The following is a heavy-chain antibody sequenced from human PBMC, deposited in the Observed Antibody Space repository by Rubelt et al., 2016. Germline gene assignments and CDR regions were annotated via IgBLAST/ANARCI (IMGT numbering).Heavy chain of an antibody. V-gene: IGHV3-15*01. D-gene: IGHD6-19*01. Sequence: EVQLVQSGGGLVKPGGSLRLSCVSSGFSFSNAWMSWVRLAPGKGLEWVGRFKSKTDGGTIDYAAPVKGRFTVSKDDSKNTLYLQMNNLQTEDTAIYYCTSDVAVGCLSQH. J-gene: IGHJ1*01. CDR2: FKSKTDGGTI. CDR3: TSDVAVGCLSQH. CDR1: GFSFSNAW.